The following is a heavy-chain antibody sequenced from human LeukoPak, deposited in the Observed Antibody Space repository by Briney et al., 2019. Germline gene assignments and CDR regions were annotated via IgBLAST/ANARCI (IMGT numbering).Heavy chain of an antibody. V-gene: IGHV4-59*08. CDR3: ARATYYYDSSGYWTLEFDFDI. D-gene: IGHD3-22*01. J-gene: IGHJ3*02. CDR2: IYHSGST. CDR1: GGSISSYY. Sequence: ASETLSLTCTVSGGSISSYYWSWIRQPPGKGLEWIGSIYHSGSTYYNPSLKSRVTISVDTSKNQFSLKLSSVTAADTAVYYCARATYYYDSSGYWTLEFDFDIWGQGTMVTVSS.